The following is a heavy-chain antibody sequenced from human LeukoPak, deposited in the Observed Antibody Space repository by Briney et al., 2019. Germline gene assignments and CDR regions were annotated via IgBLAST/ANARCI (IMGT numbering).Heavy chain of an antibody. Sequence: SETLSLTCAVYGGSFSGYYWSWIRQPPGKGLEWIGEINHSGSTNYNPSLKSRVTISVDTSKNQFSLKLSSVTAADTAVYYCARDSIIGPIRGMDVWAQGTTVTVSS. CDR3: ARDSIIGPIRGMDV. CDR2: INHSGST. V-gene: IGHV4-34*01. J-gene: IGHJ6*02. D-gene: IGHD3-10*01. CDR1: GGSFSGYY.